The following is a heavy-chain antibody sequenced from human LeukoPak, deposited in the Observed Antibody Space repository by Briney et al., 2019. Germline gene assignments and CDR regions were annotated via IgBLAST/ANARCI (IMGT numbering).Heavy chain of an antibody. J-gene: IGHJ4*02. CDR3: ARGTWLPRTSPLDY. D-gene: IGHD3-9*01. Sequence: SETLSLTCTVSGGSISSSSYYWGWIRQPPGKGLEWIGSIYYSGSTYYNPSLKSRVTISVDTSKNQFSLKLSSVTAADTAVYYCARGTWLPRTSPLDYWGQGTLVTVSS. CDR1: GGSISSSSYY. CDR2: IYYSGST. V-gene: IGHV4-39*07.